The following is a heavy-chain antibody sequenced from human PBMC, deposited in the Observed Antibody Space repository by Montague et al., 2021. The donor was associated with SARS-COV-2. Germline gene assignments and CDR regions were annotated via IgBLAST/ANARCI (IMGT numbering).Heavy chain of an antibody. J-gene: IGHJ4*02. D-gene: IGHD3-10*01. V-gene: IGHV4-59*03. Sequence: SETLSLTCAVTGASMSPYHWSWIRQPPGKGLEWIGNLYHSGATNYNPSLESRVTMSVDTSKNQFSLNLISVTAADTAVYFCATSLGGRYYWADYYFDYWGQRILGTVSA. CDR1: GASMSPYH. CDR2: LYHSGAT. CDR3: ATSLGGRYYWADYYFDY.